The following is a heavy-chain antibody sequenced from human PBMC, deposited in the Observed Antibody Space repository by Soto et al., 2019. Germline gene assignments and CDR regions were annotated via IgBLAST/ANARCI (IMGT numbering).Heavy chain of an antibody. CDR2: INPNSGGT. Sequence: ASVKVSCKASGYTFTGYYMHWVRQAPGQGLEWMGWINPNSGGTNYAQKFQGWVTMTRDTSISTAYMELSRLRSDDTAVYYCARGSIAVAGWIPPRGIDYWGQGTLVTVSS. CDR1: GYTFTGYY. J-gene: IGHJ4*02. CDR3: ARGSIAVAGWIPPRGIDY. D-gene: IGHD6-13*01. V-gene: IGHV1-2*04.